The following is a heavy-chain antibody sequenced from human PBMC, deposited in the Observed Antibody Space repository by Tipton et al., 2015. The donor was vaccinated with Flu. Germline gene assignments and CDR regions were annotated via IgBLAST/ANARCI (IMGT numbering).Heavy chain of an antibody. J-gene: IGHJ5*02. CDR3: ARDKDYGDSLGYNWFDP. CDR1: GYTFTSYY. D-gene: IGHD4-17*01. CDR2: INPSGGST. V-gene: IGHV1-46*01. Sequence: QLVQSGAEVRKPGASVKVSCKASGYTFTSYYMHWVRQAPGQGLEWMGIINPSGGSTSYAQKFQGRVTMTRDTSTSTVYMELSSLRAEDTAVYYCARDKDYGDSLGYNWFDPWGQGTLVTVSS.